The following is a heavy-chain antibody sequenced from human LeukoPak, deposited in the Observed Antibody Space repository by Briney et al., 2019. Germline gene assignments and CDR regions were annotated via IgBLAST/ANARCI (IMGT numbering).Heavy chain of an antibody. D-gene: IGHD5-12*01. V-gene: IGHV4-59*01. CDR2: IYNSGST. CDR1: GGSISTYY. Sequence: SETLSLTCTVSGGSISTYYWSWIRQPPGKGLEWIGYIYNSGSTNYNPSLKSRVTISVDTSKNQFSLYLNSVTAADTAVYYCARDRLRHWYFDLWGRGTLVTVSS. J-gene: IGHJ2*01. CDR3: ARDRLRHWYFDL.